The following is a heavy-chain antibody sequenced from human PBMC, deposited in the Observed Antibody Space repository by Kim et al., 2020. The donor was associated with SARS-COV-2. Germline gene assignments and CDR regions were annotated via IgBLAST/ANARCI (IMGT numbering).Heavy chain of an antibody. CDR3: ARALTRSWDNPCDS. CDR1: GFRFHDYG. Sequence: GGSLRLSCDAAGFRFHDYGMAWVRQVPGKGLEWVSGIDWNGGSRDYADSVKGRFTISRDNAKTSLYLEMNNLRADDTALYHCARALTRSWDNPCDSWGQGTLVTVSS. D-gene: IGHD6-13*01. J-gene: IGHJ4*02. CDR2: IDWNGGSR. V-gene: IGHV3-20*01.